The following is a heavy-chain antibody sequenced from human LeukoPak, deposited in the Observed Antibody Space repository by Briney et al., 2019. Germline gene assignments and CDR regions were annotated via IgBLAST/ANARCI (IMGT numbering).Heavy chain of an antibody. CDR1: GGSFSGYY. Sequence: SETLSLTCAVYGGSFSGYYWSWIRQPPGKGLEWIGEINHSGSTNYDPSLKSRVTISVDTSKNQFSLKMRTVTAADTAVYYCARGLSRLAPGGYWGQGTLVTVSS. D-gene: IGHD3-10*01. J-gene: IGHJ4*02. CDR2: INHSGST. CDR3: ARGLSRLAPGGY. V-gene: IGHV4-34*01.